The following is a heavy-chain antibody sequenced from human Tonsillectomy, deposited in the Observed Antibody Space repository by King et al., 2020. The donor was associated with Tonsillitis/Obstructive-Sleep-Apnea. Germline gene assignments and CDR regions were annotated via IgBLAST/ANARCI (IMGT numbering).Heavy chain of an antibody. Sequence: EVQLVESGGGLVQPGGSLRLSCAASGFTFSSYAMSWVRQAPGKGLEWVSAISGGGGSTYYADSVKGRFTISRDNSKNTLYLQMNSRRAEDTAVYYCANPRGDFWSGYYPFDYWGQGTLVTVSS. CDR1: GFTFSSYA. CDR3: ANPRGDFWSGYYPFDY. CDR2: ISGGGGST. D-gene: IGHD3-3*01. J-gene: IGHJ4*02. V-gene: IGHV3-23*04.